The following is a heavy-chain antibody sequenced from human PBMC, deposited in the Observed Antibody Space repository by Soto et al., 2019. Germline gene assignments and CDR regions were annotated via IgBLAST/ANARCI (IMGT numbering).Heavy chain of an antibody. CDR1: GYTFTSYG. D-gene: IGHD3-22*01. CDR3: AREVQSHYYDSSEYYFDY. V-gene: IGHV1-18*01. CDR2: ISAYNGNT. Sequence: ASVKVSCKASGYTFTSYGISWVRQAPGQGLEWMGWISAYNGNTNYAQKLQGRVTMTTDTSTSTTYMELRSLRSDDTAVYYCAREVQSHYYDSSEYYFDYWGQGTLVTVSS. J-gene: IGHJ4*02.